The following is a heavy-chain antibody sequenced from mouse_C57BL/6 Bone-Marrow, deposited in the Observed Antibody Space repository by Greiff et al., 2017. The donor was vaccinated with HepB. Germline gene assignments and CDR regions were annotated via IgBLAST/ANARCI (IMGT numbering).Heavy chain of an antibody. V-gene: IGHV14-4*01. CDR2: IDPENGDT. CDR1: GFNIKDDY. J-gene: IGHJ2*01. Sequence: VQLQQSGAELVRPGASVKLSCTASGFNIKDDYMHWVKQRPEQGLEWIGWIDPENGDTAYASKFQGKATITADTSSNTAYLQLSSLTSEDTAVYYCTTSGFDYWGQGTTLTVSS. CDR3: TTSGFDY.